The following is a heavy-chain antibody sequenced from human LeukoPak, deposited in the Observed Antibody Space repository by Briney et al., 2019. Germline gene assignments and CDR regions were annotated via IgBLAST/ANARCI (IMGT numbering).Heavy chain of an antibody. D-gene: IGHD3-10*01. Sequence: QAGGSLRLSCAASGFTFSSYAMSWVRQAPGKGLEWVSAISGSGGSTYYADSVKGRFTISRDNSKNTLYLQMNSLRAEDTAVYYCAKESDYYGSAYLDYWGQGTLVTVSS. CDR3: AKESDYYGSAYLDY. V-gene: IGHV3-23*01. J-gene: IGHJ4*02. CDR2: ISGSGGST. CDR1: GFTFSSYA.